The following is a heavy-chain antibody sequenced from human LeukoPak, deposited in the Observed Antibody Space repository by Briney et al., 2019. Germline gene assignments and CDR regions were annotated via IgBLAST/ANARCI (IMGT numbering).Heavy chain of an antibody. CDR3: ARDGYGSGSYYDY. V-gene: IGHV3-30-3*01. CDR2: ISYDGSNK. Sequence: GRSLRLSCAASGFTFSSYAMHWVRQAPGKGLEWVAVISYDGSNKYYADSVKGRFTISRDNSKNTLYLQMNSLRAEDTAVYYCARDGYGSGSYYDYWSQGTLVTVSS. CDR1: GFTFSSYA. J-gene: IGHJ4*02. D-gene: IGHD3-10*01.